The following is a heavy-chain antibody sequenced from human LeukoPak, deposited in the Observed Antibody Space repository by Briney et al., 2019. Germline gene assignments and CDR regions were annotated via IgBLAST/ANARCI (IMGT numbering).Heavy chain of an antibody. CDR2: ITTTGGST. V-gene: IGHV3-23*01. CDR3: SKSSGFHDY. Sequence: GGSLRLSCAASGFTFSSYAMTWVRQAPGKGLEWVSTITTTGGSTYYADSVKGRFTISRDNSKNTLYLQVNSLRAEDTAVYYCSKSSGFHDYWGQGTLVTVSS. CDR1: GFTFSSYA. J-gene: IGHJ4*02. D-gene: IGHD3-10*01.